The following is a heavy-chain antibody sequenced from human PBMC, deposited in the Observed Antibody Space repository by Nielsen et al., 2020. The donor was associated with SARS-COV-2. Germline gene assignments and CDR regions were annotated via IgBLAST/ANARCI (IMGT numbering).Heavy chain of an antibody. CDR3: AKDDVVRGDAFDI. Sequence: GESLKISCIASGFTFNIYAMAWVRRTPGRGLQWVSGISASGGSTYYTDSVKGRFAVSRDNSRNTLYLQMHSLRVEDTALYYCAKDDVVRGDAFDIWGQGTMVTV. CDR1: GFTFNIYA. CDR2: ISASGGST. J-gene: IGHJ3*02. D-gene: IGHD3-10*01. V-gene: IGHV3-23*01.